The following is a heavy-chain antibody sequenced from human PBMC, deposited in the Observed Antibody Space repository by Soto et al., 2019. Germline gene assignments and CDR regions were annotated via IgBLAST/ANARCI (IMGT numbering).Heavy chain of an antibody. Sequence: GESLKISCAASGFTFSSYSMNWVRQAPGKGLEWVSSISSSSSYIYYADSVKGRFTISRDNAKNSLYLQINSLRAEDTAVYYCARDPGGGAFDIWGQGTMVTVSS. CDR1: GFTFSSYS. J-gene: IGHJ3*02. CDR2: ISSSSSYI. V-gene: IGHV3-21*01. D-gene: IGHD3-10*01. CDR3: ARDPGGGAFDI.